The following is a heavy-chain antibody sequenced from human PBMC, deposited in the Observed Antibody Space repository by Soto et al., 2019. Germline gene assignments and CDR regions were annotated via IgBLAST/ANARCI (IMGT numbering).Heavy chain of an antibody. V-gene: IGHV4-31*03. CDR1: GGSISSGGYY. CDR3: ARGVYKVDKAMVGLRYYYYGIDV. J-gene: IGHJ6*02. CDR2: IYYSGST. D-gene: IGHD5-18*01. Sequence: PSETLSLTCTVSGGSISSGGYYWSWIRQHPGKGLEWIGYIYYSGSTYYNPSLKSRVTISVDTSKNQFSLKLSSVTAADTAVYYCARGVYKVDKAMVGLRYYYYGIDVWGQGTTVTVYS.